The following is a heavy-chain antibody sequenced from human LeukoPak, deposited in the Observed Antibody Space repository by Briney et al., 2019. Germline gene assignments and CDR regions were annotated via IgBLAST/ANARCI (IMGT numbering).Heavy chain of an antibody. CDR3: ARDSSGWYMSYYYMDV. Sequence: GGSLRLSCAASGFTFSSYSMNWVRQAPGKGLEWVSSISSSSSYIYYADSVKGRFTISRDNAKNSLYLQMNSLRAEDTAVYYCARDSSGWYMSYYYMDVWGKGTTVTVSS. J-gene: IGHJ6*03. CDR2: ISSSSSYI. D-gene: IGHD6-19*01. V-gene: IGHV3-21*01. CDR1: GFTFSSYS.